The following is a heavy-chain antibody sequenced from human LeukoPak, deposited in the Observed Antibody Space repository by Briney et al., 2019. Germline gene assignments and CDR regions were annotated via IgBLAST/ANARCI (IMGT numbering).Heavy chain of an antibody. J-gene: IGHJ4*02. CDR2: INESGST. D-gene: IGHD2-15*01. CDR3: ARTGYCSGGSCSTGLDY. Sequence: SETLSLTCAVYGGSFSGYYWSWIRQPPGKGLEWIGEINESGSTNYNPSLKSRVTISVDTSKNQFSLKLGSVIAADTAVYYCARTGYCSGGSCSTGLDYWGQGTLVTVSS. CDR1: GGSFSGYY. V-gene: IGHV4-34*01.